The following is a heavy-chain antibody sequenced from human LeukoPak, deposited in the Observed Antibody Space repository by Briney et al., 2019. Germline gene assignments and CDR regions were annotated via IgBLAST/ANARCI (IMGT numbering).Heavy chain of an antibody. CDR3: ARHRLPWELLGDNWFDP. CDR1: GDSISSGYY. V-gene: IGHV4-38-2*02. J-gene: IGHJ5*02. Sequence: PSETLSLTCTVSGDSISSGYYWGWIRQPPGKGLEWIGSIYHSGSTYYNPSLKSRVTISVDTSKNQFSLKLSSVTAADTAVYYCARHRLPWELLGDNWFDPWGQGTLVTVSS. CDR2: IYHSGST. D-gene: IGHD1-26*01.